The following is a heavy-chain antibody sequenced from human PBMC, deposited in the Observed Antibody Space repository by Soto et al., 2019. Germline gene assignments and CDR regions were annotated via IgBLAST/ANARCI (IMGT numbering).Heavy chain of an antibody. D-gene: IGHD6-13*01. V-gene: IGHV3-23*01. Sequence: PAGSLRLSCAVSGFTFKNYAMSWGRQGPGKGLDWLSVVTGSGSNTYYADSVKGRFVVSRDNSENTFYPQMDILTAADTAVYYSAKDREDFSIWPRFDPWGQGTLVTVSS. CDR3: AKDREDFSIWPRFDP. CDR1: GFTFKNYA. J-gene: IGHJ5*02. CDR2: VTGSGSNT.